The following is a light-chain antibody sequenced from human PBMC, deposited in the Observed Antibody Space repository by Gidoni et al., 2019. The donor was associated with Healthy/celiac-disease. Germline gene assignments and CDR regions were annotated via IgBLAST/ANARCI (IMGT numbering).Light chain of an antibody. Sequence: QPVLTQPPSASRTPGQRVTISCSGSSSNLGSNTVNWYQQLPGTAPKLLIYSNNQRPSGVPDRFSGSKSGTSASLAIGGLQSEDEADYYCAAWDDSLNGVVFGGGTKLTVL. CDR3: AAWDDSLNGVV. J-gene: IGLJ2*01. CDR2: SNN. V-gene: IGLV1-44*01. CDR1: SSNLGSNT.